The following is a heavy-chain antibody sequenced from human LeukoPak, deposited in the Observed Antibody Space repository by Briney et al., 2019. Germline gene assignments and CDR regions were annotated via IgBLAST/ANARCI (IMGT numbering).Heavy chain of an antibody. CDR3: ARSYDYVWGNYRYDFDY. Sequence: PGGSLRLSCAASGFTFSTYTMHWVRQAPGKGLEWVSSISSSSSYIYYTDPVKGRFTVSRDNAKNSLYLQMNSLRAEDTAVYYCARSYDYVWGNYRYDFDYWGQGTLVTVSS. D-gene: IGHD3-16*02. CDR1: GFTFSTYT. CDR2: ISSSSSYI. V-gene: IGHV3-21*01. J-gene: IGHJ4*02.